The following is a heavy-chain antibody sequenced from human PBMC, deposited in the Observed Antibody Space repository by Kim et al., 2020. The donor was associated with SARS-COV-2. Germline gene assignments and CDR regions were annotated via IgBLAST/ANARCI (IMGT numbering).Heavy chain of an antibody. D-gene: IGHD1-26*01. V-gene: IGHV4-59*08. J-gene: IGHJ3*02. CDR3: ARPRWGGNDAFDI. CDR2: VYSGGSY. Sequence: SETLSLTCSVSGVSISTYYWAWIRQSPGKGLEWIGYVYSGGSYRYNPSLQGRVTMSVDSSKNQLSLKLSSVTAADTAVYYCARPRWGGNDAFDIWGRGTTVTISS. CDR1: GVSISTYY.